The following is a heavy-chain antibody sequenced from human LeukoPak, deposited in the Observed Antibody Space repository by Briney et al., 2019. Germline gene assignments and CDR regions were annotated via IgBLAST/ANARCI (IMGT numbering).Heavy chain of an antibody. V-gene: IGHV3-23*01. D-gene: IGHD2-2*03. J-gene: IGHJ5*02. CDR3: ANFKGWILNWFDP. CDR1: GFTFSSYA. CDR2: ISGSGGST. Sequence: GGSLRLSCAASGFTFSSYAMSWVRQAPGKGLEWISAISGSGGSTYYADSVKGRFTISRDNSKNTLYLQMNSLRAEDTAVYYCANFKGWILNWFDPWGQGTLVTVSS.